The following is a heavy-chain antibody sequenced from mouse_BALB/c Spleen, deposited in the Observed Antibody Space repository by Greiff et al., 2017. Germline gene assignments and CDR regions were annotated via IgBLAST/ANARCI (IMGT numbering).Heavy chain of an antibody. V-gene: IGHV5-9-4*01. Sequence: EVKVVESGGGLVKPGGSLKLSCAASGFTFSSYAMSWVRQSPEKRLEWVAEISSGGSYTYYPDTVTGRFTISRDNAKNTLYLEMSSLRSEDTAMYYCARDGAEGFAYWGQGTLVTVSA. CDR2: ISSGGSYT. CDR3: ARDGAEGFAY. CDR1: GFTFSSYA. J-gene: IGHJ3*01.